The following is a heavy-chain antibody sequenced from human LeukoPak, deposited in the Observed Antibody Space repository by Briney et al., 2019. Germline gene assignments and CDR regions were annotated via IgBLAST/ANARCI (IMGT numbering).Heavy chain of an antibody. J-gene: IGHJ6*02. Sequence: PSETLSLTCTVSGVSIRSYFWSWSRQPPGKGLEWIGYIDYSGSTNYNPSLKSRVTISVDTSKNQFSLNLSSVTAADTAVYHCARDRTEIVGTTLYYYYGIDVWGQGTTVTVSS. D-gene: IGHD1-26*01. CDR2: IDYSGST. CDR3: ARDRTEIVGTTLYYYYGIDV. V-gene: IGHV4-59*01. CDR1: GVSIRSYF.